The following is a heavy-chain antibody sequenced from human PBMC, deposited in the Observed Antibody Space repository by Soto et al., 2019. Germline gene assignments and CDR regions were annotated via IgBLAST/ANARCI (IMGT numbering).Heavy chain of an antibody. V-gene: IGHV1-69*08. J-gene: IGHJ5*02. CDR1: GGTFSSYT. CDR2: IIPILGIA. Sequence: QVQLVQSGAEVKKPGSSVKVSCKASGGTFSSYTISWVRQAPGQGLEWMGRIIPILGIANYAQKFQGRVTITADKSTSTAYMELSSLRSEDTAVYYCARDLEAAAGHSLGYHWGLGTLVTVSS. D-gene: IGHD6-13*01. CDR3: ARDLEAAAGHSLGYH.